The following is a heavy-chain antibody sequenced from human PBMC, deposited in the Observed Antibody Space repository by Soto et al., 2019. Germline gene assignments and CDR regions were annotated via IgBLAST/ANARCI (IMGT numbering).Heavy chain of an antibody. CDR3: ARAGAYYYGMDV. D-gene: IGHD3-10*01. Sequence: QVQLVQSGAEVKKPGSSVKVSCKASGGTFSSYTISWVRQAPGQGLEWMGRIIPILGIANYAQKFQGRVTITADKSTSTAYMELRSLRSEDTAVYYCARAGAYYYGMDVWGQGTTVTVSS. CDR2: IIPILGIA. CDR1: GGTFSSYT. V-gene: IGHV1-69*02. J-gene: IGHJ6*02.